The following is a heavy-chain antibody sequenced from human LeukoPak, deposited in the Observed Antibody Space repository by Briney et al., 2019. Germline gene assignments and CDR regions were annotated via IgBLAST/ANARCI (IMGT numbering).Heavy chain of an antibody. D-gene: IGHD2-21*02. CDR2: IYYSGST. J-gene: IGHJ3*02. CDR1: GGSISSYY. V-gene: IGHV4-59*08. Sequence: SETLSLTCTVSGGSISSYYWSWIRQPPGKGLEWIGYIYYSGSTNYNPSLKSRVTISADTSKNQFSLKLSSVTAADTAVYYCARLEVTLDAFDIWGQGTMVTVSS. CDR3: ARLEVTLDAFDI.